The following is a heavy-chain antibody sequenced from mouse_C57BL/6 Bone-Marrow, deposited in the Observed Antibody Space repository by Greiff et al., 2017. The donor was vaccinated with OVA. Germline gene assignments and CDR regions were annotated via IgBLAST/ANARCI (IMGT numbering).Heavy chain of an antibody. Sequence: EVQRVESGGGLVQPGGSLSLSCAASGFTFTDYYMSWVRQPPGKALEWLGFIRNKANGYTTEYSSSVKGRFTIARDNSQSILYLQMNTLRTEDSTTYYGASYAAFDYYGSSYQYFDVWGTGTTVTVSS. V-gene: IGHV7-3*01. CDR2: IRNKANGYTT. CDR3: ASYAAFDYYGSSYQYFDV. D-gene: IGHD1-1*01. J-gene: IGHJ1*03. CDR1: GFTFTDYY.